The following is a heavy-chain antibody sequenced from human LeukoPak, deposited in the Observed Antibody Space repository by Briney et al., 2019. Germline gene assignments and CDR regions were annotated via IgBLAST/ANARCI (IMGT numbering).Heavy chain of an antibody. J-gene: IGHJ4*02. Sequence: ASVKVSCKASGYTFTGYYMHWVRQAPGQGLEWMGWINPNSGGTNYAQKFQGRVTMTRDTPISTAYMELSRLRPDDTAVYYCARDEYGSGSPNVYWGQGTLVTVSS. CDR2: INPNSGGT. CDR1: GYTFTGYY. D-gene: IGHD3-10*01. V-gene: IGHV1-2*02. CDR3: ARDEYGSGSPNVY.